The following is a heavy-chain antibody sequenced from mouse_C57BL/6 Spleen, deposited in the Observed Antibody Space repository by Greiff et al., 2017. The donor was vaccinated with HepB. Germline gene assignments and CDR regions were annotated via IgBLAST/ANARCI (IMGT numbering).Heavy chain of an antibody. CDR2: IYWDDDK. J-gene: IGHJ2*01. Sequence: QVTLKESGPGILQSSQTLSLTCSFSGFSLSTSGMGVSWIRQPSGKGLEWLAHIYWDDDKRYNPSLKSRLTISKDTSRNQVFLKITSVDTADTATYYCARSPDSSGYENYFDYWGQGTTLTVSS. CDR3: ARSPDSSGYENYFDY. CDR1: GFSLSTSGMG. D-gene: IGHD3-2*02. V-gene: IGHV8-12*01.